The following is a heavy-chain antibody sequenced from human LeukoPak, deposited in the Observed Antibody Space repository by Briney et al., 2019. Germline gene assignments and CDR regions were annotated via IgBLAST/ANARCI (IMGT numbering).Heavy chain of an antibody. CDR2: ISGSGGST. CDR3: AKGYYGSGSYYNPFYYFDY. D-gene: IGHD3-10*01. V-gene: IGHV3-23*01. Sequence: GGSLRLSCAASGCTFSSYAVSWVRQAAGEGLELVSAISGSGGSTYYAASVKGRFTISRDNSKNTLYLQMNSLRAEDTAVYYCAKGYYGSGSYYNPFYYFDYWGQGTLVTVSS. CDR1: GCTFSSYA. J-gene: IGHJ4*02.